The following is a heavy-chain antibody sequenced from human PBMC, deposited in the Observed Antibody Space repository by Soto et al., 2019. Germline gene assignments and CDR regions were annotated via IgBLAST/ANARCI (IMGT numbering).Heavy chain of an antibody. CDR3: AREYPGFDP. CDR2: VTAGTGDT. V-gene: IGHV1-3*01. J-gene: IGHJ5*02. CDR1: GYTFTVYA. D-gene: IGHD2-2*02. Sequence: GASVKVSCKASGYTFTVYAIHWVRQAPGGGLEWVGWVTAGTGDTKYAQKFQGRVTITRDISASTAYMELSSLTSEDTAIYYCAREYPGFDPWGQGTLVTVSS.